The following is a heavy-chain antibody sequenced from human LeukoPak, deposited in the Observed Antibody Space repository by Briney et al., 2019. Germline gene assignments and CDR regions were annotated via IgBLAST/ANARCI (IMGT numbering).Heavy chain of an antibody. Sequence: GASVKVSCKASGYTFTSYAMNWVRQAPGQGLEWMGWINTNTGNPTYAQGFTGRFVFSLDTSVSTAYLQISSLKAEDTAVYYCARGYCSSTSCYEGNWFDPWGQGTLVTVSS. CDR3: ARGYCSSTSCYEGNWFDP. CDR2: INTNTGNP. CDR1: GYTFTSYA. J-gene: IGHJ5*02. D-gene: IGHD2-2*01. V-gene: IGHV7-4-1*02.